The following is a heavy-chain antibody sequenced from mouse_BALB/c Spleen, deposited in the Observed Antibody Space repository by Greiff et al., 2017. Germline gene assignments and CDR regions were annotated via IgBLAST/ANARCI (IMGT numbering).Heavy chain of an antibody. CDR1: GDSITSGY. CDR2: ISSSGST. D-gene: IGHD3-1*01. CDR3: ATGYYYAMDY. V-gene: IGHV3-8*02. Sequence: EVQLQESGPSLVKPSQTLSLTCSVTGDSITSGYWNWIRKFPGNKLEYMGYISSSGSTDYYPSLKSRISITRDTSKNQYYLQLNSVTTEDTTTYYCATGYYYAMDYWGQGTSVTVSS. J-gene: IGHJ4*01.